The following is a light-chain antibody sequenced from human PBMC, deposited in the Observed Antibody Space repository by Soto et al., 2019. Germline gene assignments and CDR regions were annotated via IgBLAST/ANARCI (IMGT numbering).Light chain of an antibody. CDR1: QTISRSF. Sequence: EIVLTQSPGTLSLSPGERATLSCRASQTISRSFLAWYQQKPGQAPRLLIYRASRRAPGIPDRFSGSESWTDFTLTISRLEPEDFAVYYCHQFGSSPLDTFGPGTKVEIK. J-gene: IGKJ3*01. V-gene: IGKV3-20*01. CDR3: HQFGSSPLDT. CDR2: RAS.